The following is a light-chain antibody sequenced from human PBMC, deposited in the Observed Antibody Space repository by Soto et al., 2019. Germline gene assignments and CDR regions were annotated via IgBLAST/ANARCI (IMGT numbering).Light chain of an antibody. J-gene: IGLJ1*01. CDR1: SSDVGGYNY. CDR3: SSYAGSNARYV. V-gene: IGLV2-8*01. Sequence: QAVVTQPPSASGSPGQSVTISCTGTSSDVGGYNYVSWYQQHPGKAPKLMIYEVSKRPSGVPDRFSGSKSGNTASLTVSGLQAEDEADYYCSSYAGSNARYVFGTGTQLTVL. CDR2: EVS.